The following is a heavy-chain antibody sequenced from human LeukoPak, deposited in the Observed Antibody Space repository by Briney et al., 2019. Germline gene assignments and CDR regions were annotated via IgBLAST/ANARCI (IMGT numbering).Heavy chain of an antibody. V-gene: IGHV3-7*01. CDR3: ARPVVVPAAFDY. Sequence: GGSLRLSCSASGFTFCSYWMSWVRQAPGKGLEWVANIKQDGSEKYYVDSVKGRFTISRDNAKNSLYLQMNSLRAEDTAVYYCARPVVVPAAFDYWGRGTLVTVSS. D-gene: IGHD2-2*01. CDR2: IKQDGSEK. CDR1: GFTFCSYW. J-gene: IGHJ4*02.